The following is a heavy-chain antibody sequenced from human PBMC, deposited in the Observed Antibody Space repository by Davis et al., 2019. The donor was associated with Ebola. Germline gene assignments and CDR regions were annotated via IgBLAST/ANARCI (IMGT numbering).Heavy chain of an antibody. D-gene: IGHD2-2*01. CDR3: ATHCSTTSCHAPS. CDR1: GYRFTNYW. V-gene: IGHV5-10-1*01. J-gene: IGHJ5*02. Sequence: GESLKISCTGSGYRFTNYWISWVRQMPGKGLEWMGRIAPSDSDTRYRPSFQGHVTISVDKSISTTFLQWSSLEASDTAMYYCATHCSTTSCHAPSWRQGTLVTVSS. CDR2: IAPSDSDT.